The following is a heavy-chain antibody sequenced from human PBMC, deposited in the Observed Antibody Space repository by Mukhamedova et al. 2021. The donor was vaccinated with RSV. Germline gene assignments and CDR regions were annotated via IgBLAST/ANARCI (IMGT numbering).Heavy chain of an antibody. CDR3: AKSHDGNIYAAFDI. D-gene: IGHD1/OR15-1a*01. V-gene: IGHV3-23*01. Sequence: SVKGRFSISRDNSKNTLYLQMDSLRAEDTALYYCAKSHDGNIYAAFDIWGPGTMVTVSS. J-gene: IGHJ3*02.